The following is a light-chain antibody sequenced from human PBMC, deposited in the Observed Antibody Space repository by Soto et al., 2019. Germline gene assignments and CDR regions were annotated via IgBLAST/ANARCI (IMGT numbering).Light chain of an antibody. Sequence: EIVLTQSPATLSLSPGDRATLSCRASQSVSPYLAWYQQKPGQAPRLLIYDASNRATGIPARFSGSGSGTDFTLTISSLEPEDFAVYYCQQRGNWPPWTFGQGTKVEIK. V-gene: IGKV3-11*01. J-gene: IGKJ1*01. CDR3: QQRGNWPPWT. CDR1: QSVSPY. CDR2: DAS.